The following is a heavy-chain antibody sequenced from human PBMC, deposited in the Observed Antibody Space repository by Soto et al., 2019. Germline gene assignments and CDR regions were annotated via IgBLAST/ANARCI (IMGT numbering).Heavy chain of an antibody. Sequence: SETLSLTCAVYVGSFSGYYWSWIRQPPGKGLEWIGEINHNGSTNYNPSLKSRVTISVDTSKNQFSLKLSSVTAADTAVYYCARMAVVIAIRYFDLRARRTLVTVSS. V-gene: IGHV4-34*01. D-gene: IGHD2-21*01. CDR3: ARMAVVIAIRYFDL. CDR2: INHNGST. CDR1: VGSFSGYY. J-gene: IGHJ2*01.